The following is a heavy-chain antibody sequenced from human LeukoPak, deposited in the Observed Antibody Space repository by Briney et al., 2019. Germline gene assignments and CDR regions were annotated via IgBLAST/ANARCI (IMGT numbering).Heavy chain of an antibody. V-gene: IGHV3-30-3*01. J-gene: IGHJ4*02. CDR2: ISSDGSNK. Sequence: PGGSLRLSCAASGFTFSSYAMSWVRQAPGKGLEWVAVISSDGSNKYYADSVKGRFTISRDNSKNTLYLQMNSLRAEDTAVYYCARDRYSSGWYGDFDCWGQGTLVTVSS. D-gene: IGHD6-19*01. CDR1: GFTFSSYA. CDR3: ARDRYSSGWYGDFDC.